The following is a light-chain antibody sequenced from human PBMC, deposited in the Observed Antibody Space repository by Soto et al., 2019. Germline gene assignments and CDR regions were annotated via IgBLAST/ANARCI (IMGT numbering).Light chain of an antibody. J-gene: IGKJ1*01. V-gene: IGKV1-27*01. Sequence: DIQMTQSPSSLSASVGDRVTITCRASQGISNYLAWYQQKSGEVPKLLIYAASTLQSGVPSRFRGSGSGTDFTLTISSLQPEDVATYYCHKYNSGPWTFGQGTKVDLK. CDR3: HKYNSGPWT. CDR1: QGISNY. CDR2: AAS.